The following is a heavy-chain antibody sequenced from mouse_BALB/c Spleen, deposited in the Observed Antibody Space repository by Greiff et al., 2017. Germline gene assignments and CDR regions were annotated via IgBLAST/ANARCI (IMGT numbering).Heavy chain of an antibody. CDR3: ARGNYYGYDNYAMDY. Sequence: EVKLMESGGGLVKPGGSLKLSCAASGFTFSSYAMSWVRQTPEKRLEWVASISSGGSTYYPDSVKGRFTISRDNARNILYLQMSSLRSEDTAMYYCARGNYYGYDNYAMDYWGQGTSVTVSA. V-gene: IGHV5-6-5*01. J-gene: IGHJ4*01. CDR1: GFTFSSYA. CDR2: ISSGGST. D-gene: IGHD1-2*01.